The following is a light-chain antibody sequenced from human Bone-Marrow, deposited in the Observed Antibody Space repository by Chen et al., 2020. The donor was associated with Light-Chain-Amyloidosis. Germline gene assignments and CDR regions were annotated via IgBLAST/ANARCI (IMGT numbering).Light chain of an antibody. J-gene: IGKJ1*01. CDR1: RSISYW. CDR2: KAS. V-gene: IGKV1-5*03. CDR3: QQYKSYSWT. Sequence: DIQMTQSPATLSAAVGDRVTISCRASRSISYWLAWYQQKPGKAPNLLIYKASSLQSGVPSRFSGSGSGTEFTLTISSLQPDDFATYYCQQYKSYSWTFGQGTKEEF.